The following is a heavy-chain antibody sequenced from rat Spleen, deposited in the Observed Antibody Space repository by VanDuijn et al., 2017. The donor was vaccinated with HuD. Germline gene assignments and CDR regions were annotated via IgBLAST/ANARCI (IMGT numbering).Heavy chain of an antibody. CDR1: GFTFRNYD. Sequence: EVQLVESGGDLVQPGRSLKFSCAASGFTFRNYDMAWVRQAPTKGLEWVASISPSGVTYYRDSVKGRFTVFRENAKSTLYLLMDSLRSEDTATYYCARRHYGYTDYFDYWGQGVMVTVSS. CDR3: ARRHYGYTDYFDY. D-gene: IGHD1-9*01. CDR2: ISPSGVT. J-gene: IGHJ2*01. V-gene: IGHV5-25*01.